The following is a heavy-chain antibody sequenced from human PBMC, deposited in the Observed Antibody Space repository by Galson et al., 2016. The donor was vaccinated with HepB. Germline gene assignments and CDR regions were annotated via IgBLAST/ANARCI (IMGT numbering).Heavy chain of an antibody. Sequence: SLRLSCAASGFVSSSFYMNWVRQAPGKGLEWISYISSRSNTIYYADSVKGRFSISRDTAKNSLYLQMNSLRDEDTAVYYCARDRPTMYSNSWAYYYYGMDVWGKGTTVTVSS. J-gene: IGHJ6*04. D-gene: IGHD6-13*01. CDR2: ISSRSNTI. CDR1: GFVSSSFY. CDR3: ARDRPTMYSNSWAYYYYGMDV. V-gene: IGHV3-48*02.